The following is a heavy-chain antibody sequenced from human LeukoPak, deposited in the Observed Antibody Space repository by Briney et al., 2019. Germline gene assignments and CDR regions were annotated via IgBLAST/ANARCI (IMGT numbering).Heavy chain of an antibody. V-gene: IGHV4-59*01. CDR2: IYYSGST. CDR3: GRGFDFRSGENWFDP. D-gene: IGHD3-3*01. Sequence: SETLSLTFTVAGASISSYYWRWIRQPPGKGLEWIGFIYYSGSTNYNPSLKSRVTMSLDTSKNQFSLKLTSVIDADTAVYYCGRGFDFRSGENWFDPWGQGVLVTVSS. CDR1: GASISSYY. J-gene: IGHJ5*02.